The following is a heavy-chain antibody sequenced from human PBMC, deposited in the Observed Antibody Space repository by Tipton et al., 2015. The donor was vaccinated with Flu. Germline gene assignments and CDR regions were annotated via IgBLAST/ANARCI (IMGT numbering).Heavy chain of an antibody. V-gene: IGHV4-59*01. CDR2: IYYSGST. D-gene: IGHD6-13*01. Sequence: LRLSCTVSGGSISSYYWSWIRQPPGKGLEWIGYIYYSGSTNYNPSLKSRVTISVDTTKNQFSLKLSSVTAADTAVYYCARLYSSNPNHDNGGQGPLVAASS. J-gene: IGHJ4*02. CDR3: ARLYSSNPNHDN. CDR1: GGSISSYY.